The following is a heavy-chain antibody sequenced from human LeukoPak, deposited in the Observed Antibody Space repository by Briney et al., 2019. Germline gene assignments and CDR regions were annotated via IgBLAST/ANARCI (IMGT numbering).Heavy chain of an antibody. V-gene: IGHV3-48*01. CDR3: ARTVSGFDAFDI. CDR1: GFTFSSYS. D-gene: IGHD3-22*01. J-gene: IGHJ3*02. CDR2: ISSSSSTI. Sequence: GGSLRLSCAASGFTFSSYSMNWVRQAPGEGLEWVSYISSSSSTIYYADPVKGRFTISRDNAKNSLYLQMNSLRAEDTAVYYCARTVSGFDAFDIWGQGTMVTVSS.